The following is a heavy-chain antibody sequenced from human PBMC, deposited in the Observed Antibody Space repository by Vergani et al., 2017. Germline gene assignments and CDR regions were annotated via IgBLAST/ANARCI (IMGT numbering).Heavy chain of an antibody. Sequence: QVQLQESGPGLVKPSETLSLTCTVSGAAIKDFYWSWLRQPARKRLEWIGRIHTNGVIHYNPSLNSRATISVDTSRSQISLKLTSVTATDTAIYFCARGDPYVDFDIWGQGTMITVSS. CDR2: IHTNGVI. J-gene: IGHJ3*02. CDR1: GAAIKDFY. CDR3: ARGDPYVDFDI. D-gene: IGHD3-16*01. V-gene: IGHV4-4*07.